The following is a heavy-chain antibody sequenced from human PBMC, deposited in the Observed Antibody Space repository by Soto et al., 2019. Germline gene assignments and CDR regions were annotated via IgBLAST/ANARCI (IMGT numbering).Heavy chain of an antibody. D-gene: IGHD2-15*01. Sequence: QVQLVQSGAEVKKPGASVKVSCKASGYTFTGYYMHWVRQAPGQGLEWMGWINPNSGGTNYAQKFQGRVTMTRDTSNSTAYMELSRLRSDDTAVYYCARRGYCSGGSCYVGDNDACDIWGQGTMVTVSS. CDR1: GYTFTGYY. CDR3: ARRGYCSGGSCYVGDNDACDI. V-gene: IGHV1-2*02. J-gene: IGHJ3*02. CDR2: INPNSGGT.